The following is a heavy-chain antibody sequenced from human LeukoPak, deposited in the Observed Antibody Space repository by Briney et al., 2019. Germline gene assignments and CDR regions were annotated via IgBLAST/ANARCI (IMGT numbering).Heavy chain of an antibody. CDR2: ISSSSSYI. CDR1: GFTFSSYS. J-gene: IGHJ5*02. D-gene: IGHD3-10*01. Sequence: GGSLRLSCAASGFTFSSYSMNWVRQAPGKGLEWVSSISSSSSYIYYADSVKGRFTISRDNAKNSLYLQMNSPRAEDTAVYYCARGSSMVRGALKYNWFDPWGQGTLVTVSS. CDR3: ARGSSMVRGALKYNWFDP. V-gene: IGHV3-21*01.